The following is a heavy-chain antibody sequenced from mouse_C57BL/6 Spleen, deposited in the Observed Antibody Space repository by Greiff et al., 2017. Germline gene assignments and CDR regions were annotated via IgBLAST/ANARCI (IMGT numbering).Heavy chain of an antibody. D-gene: IGHD1-1*02. CDR3: ARHGVGAMDY. CDR1: GFTFSDYG. J-gene: IGHJ4*01. V-gene: IGHV5-15*01. CDR2: ISNLAYSI. Sequence: EVQLVESGGGLVQPGGSLKLSCAASGFTFSDYGMAWVRQAPRKGPEWVAFISNLAYSIYYADTVTGRFTISRENAKNTLYLEMSSLRSEDTAMYYCARHGVGAMDYWGQGTSVTVSS.